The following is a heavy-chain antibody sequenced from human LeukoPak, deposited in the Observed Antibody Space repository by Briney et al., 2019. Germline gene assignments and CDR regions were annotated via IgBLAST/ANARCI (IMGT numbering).Heavy chain of an antibody. V-gene: IGHV4-59*01. CDR3: ASSWGSFPWFYP. CDR1: GDSLSSYY. CDR2: IYYSGSA. J-gene: IGHJ5*02. Sequence: SETLSLTCTVSGDSLSSYYWSWIRQAPGKGLEWIGYIYYSGSANYNPSLRSRVTMSVDTSKNQFSLKVNSVTAADTAVYYCASSWGSFPWFYPWGQGTLVIVSS. D-gene: IGHD3-16*01.